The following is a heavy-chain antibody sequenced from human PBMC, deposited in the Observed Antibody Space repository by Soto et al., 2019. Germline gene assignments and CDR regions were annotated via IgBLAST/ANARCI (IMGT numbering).Heavy chain of an antibody. Sequence: SETLSVTCGVAGDSISNSLFYWAWIRKPPGEGLEWIGSIYHTGNAYYNPSLKSRVTISVDTSKNQFSLKVTSVTAADTALYYCARDYFDSSDYTTNWFDPWGQGTLVTVSS. CDR2: IYHTGNA. CDR3: ARDYFDSSDYTTNWFDP. V-gene: IGHV4-39*01. D-gene: IGHD3-22*01. J-gene: IGHJ5*02. CDR1: GDSISNSLFY.